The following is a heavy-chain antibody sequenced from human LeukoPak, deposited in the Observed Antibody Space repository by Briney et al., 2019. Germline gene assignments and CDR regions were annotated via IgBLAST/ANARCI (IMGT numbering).Heavy chain of an antibody. CDR2: IKYDGTHK. CDR1: GLSFSSYW. CDR3: ASSHDSSGND. D-gene: IGHD3-22*01. Sequence: GGSLRLSCVASGLSFSSYWMARVRQAPGKGLEWVANIKYDGTHKFYADSVKGRFTISRDNAKNSLFLEMNSLRADDTAVYFCASSHDSSGNDWGQGTLVTVSS. V-gene: IGHV3-7*01. J-gene: IGHJ4*02.